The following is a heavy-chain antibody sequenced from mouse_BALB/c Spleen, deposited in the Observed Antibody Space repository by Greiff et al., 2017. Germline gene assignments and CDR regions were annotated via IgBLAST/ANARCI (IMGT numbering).Heavy chain of an antibody. CDR1: GYTFTDYW. CDR3: ARGGYGYDYAMDY. J-gene: IGHJ4*01. CDR2: IDTSDSYT. D-gene: IGHD2-2*01. Sequence: QVQLQQPGAELVMPGASVKMSCKASGYTFTDYWMHWVKQRPGQGLEWIGAIDTSDSYTSYNQKFKGKATLTVDESSSTAYMQLSSLTSEDSAVYYCARGGYGYDYAMDYWGQGTSVTVSS. V-gene: IGHV1-69*01.